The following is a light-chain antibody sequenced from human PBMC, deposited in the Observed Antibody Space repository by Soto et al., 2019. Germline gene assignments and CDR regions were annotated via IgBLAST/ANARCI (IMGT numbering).Light chain of an antibody. CDR1: SSNIGSNT. CDR3: AAWDDSLTGPV. CDR2: SNN. Sequence: QSVLTQPPSASGTPGQRVTISCSGSSSNIGSNTVNWYQQLPGTAPQLLIYSNNQRPSGVPDRFSGSKSGTSASLAISGLQSEDEAYYYCAAWDDSLTGPVFGGGTKLTVL. J-gene: IGLJ2*01. V-gene: IGLV1-44*01.